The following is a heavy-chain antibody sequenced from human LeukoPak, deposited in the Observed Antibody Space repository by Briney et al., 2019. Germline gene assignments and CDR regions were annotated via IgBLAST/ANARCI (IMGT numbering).Heavy chain of an antibody. CDR2: LSGSGVST. CDR1: GLTFRSYA. Sequence: GGSLRLSCVASGLTFRSYAMSWVRQAPGKGLEWISALSGSGVSTYYADSVKGRFTISRDNSKNTVYLQMNSLRVEDTAVYYCAKDAVTDGFDYWGQGTLVTVSS. J-gene: IGHJ4*02. CDR3: AKDAVTDGFDY. D-gene: IGHD4-17*01. V-gene: IGHV3-23*01.